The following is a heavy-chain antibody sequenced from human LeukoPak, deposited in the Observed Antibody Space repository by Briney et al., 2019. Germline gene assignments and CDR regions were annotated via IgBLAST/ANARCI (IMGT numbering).Heavy chain of an antibody. D-gene: IGHD6-19*01. CDR1: GGSISSYY. Sequence: PSETLSLTCTVSGGSISSYYWSWIRQPPGKGLEWIGYIYYSGSTSYNPSLKSRVTISVGTSKNQFSLKLSSVTAADTAVYYCARVPNSGWDYFDYWGQGTLVTVSS. J-gene: IGHJ4*02. CDR3: ARVPNSGWDYFDY. V-gene: IGHV4-59*01. CDR2: IYYSGST.